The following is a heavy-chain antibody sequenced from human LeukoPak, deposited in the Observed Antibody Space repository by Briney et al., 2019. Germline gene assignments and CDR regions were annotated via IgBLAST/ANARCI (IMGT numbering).Heavy chain of an antibody. Sequence: SETLSLTCTVSGGSVSSGGYYWSWIRQPPGKGLEWIGYIYYSGSTNYNPSLKSRVTISVDTSKNQFSLKLSSVTAADTAVYYCARMVYSSGYYVFDYWGQGTLVSVSS. J-gene: IGHJ4*02. D-gene: IGHD3-22*01. CDR2: IYYSGST. CDR3: ARMVYSSGYYVFDY. CDR1: GGSVSSGGYY. V-gene: IGHV4-61*08.